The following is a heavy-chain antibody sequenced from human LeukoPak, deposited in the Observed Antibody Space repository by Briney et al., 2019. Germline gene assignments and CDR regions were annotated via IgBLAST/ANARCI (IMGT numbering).Heavy chain of an antibody. V-gene: IGHV4-4*02. CDR1: GACITNSHW. D-gene: IGHD4-17*01. CDR3: ATYFYGEYGSYYFDY. CDR2: IYHSGTT. J-gene: IGHJ4*02. Sequence: SGTLSLTCAVSGACITNSHWWSWARQPPGKGLEWIGEIYHSGTTNYNPSLKSRVTMSVDKSKNQFSLKLSSVTAADTAVYYCATYFYGEYGSYYFDYWGQGTLVTVSS.